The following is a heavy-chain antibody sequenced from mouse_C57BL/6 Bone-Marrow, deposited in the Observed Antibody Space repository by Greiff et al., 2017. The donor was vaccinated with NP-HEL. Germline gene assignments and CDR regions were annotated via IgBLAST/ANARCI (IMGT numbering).Heavy chain of an antibody. CDR1: GFSLSSYG. CDR3: ARKENPLGTMDY. V-gene: IGHV2-2*01. Sequence: VQLVESGPGLVQPSQTLSITCTVSGFSLSSYGVHWVRQSPGKGLEWLGVIWSGGITDYNSAFISRLSISRDNSKSQVFFKMSSLHADDTAIYYCARKENPLGTMDYWGQGTSVTVSS. J-gene: IGHJ4*01. CDR2: IWSGGIT.